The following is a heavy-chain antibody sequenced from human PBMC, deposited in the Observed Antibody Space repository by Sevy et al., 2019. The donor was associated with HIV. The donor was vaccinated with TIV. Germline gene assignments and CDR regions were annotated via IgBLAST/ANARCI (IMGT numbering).Heavy chain of an antibody. CDR1: GLTFDNYG. CDR2: ISSNSNSI. CDR3: AKVRYSGSLGAFDY. J-gene: IGHJ4*02. D-gene: IGHD1-26*01. Sequence: GGSLRLSCVVSGLTFDNYGMHWVREVPGKGLEWVSGISSNSNSISYADSMKGRFTISRDNAKNSLYLQIDSLRTEDTAIYYCAKVRYSGSLGAFDYWGQGTLVTVSS. V-gene: IGHV3-9*01.